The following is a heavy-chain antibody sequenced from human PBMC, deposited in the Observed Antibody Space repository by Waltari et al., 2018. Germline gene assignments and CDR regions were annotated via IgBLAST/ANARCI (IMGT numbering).Heavy chain of an antibody. J-gene: IGHJ6*03. D-gene: IGHD2-2*01. Sequence: QVQLVQSGAEVKKPGSSVKVSCKASGGIFSSYAISWVRQAPGQGLEWMGGIIPIFGTANYAQKFQGRVTITADESTSTAYMELSSLRSEDTAVYYCARARDIVVVPAADDYYYYMDVWGKGTTVTVSS. V-gene: IGHV1-69*01. CDR3: ARARDIVVVPAADDYYYYMDV. CDR2: IIPIFGTA. CDR1: GGIFSSYA.